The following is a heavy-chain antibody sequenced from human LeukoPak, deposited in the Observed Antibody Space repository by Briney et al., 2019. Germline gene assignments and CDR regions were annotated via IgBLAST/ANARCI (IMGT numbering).Heavy chain of an antibody. CDR1: GYTFTSYG. Sequence: SVKVSCKASGYTFTSYGISWVRQAPGQGLEWMGWIIPIFGIANYAQKFQGRVTITADKSTSTAYMELSSLRSEDTAVYYCASLVVVAATYYYGMDVWGQGTTVTVSS. CDR3: ASLVVVAATYYYGMDV. J-gene: IGHJ6*02. V-gene: IGHV1-69*10. CDR2: IIPIFGIA. D-gene: IGHD2-15*01.